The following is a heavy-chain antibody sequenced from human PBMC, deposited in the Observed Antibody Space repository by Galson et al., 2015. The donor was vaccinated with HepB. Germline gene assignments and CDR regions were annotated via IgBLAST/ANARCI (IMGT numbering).Heavy chain of an antibody. CDR2: ISYDGSNK. D-gene: IGHD3-16*02. CDR3: AKTTKKYYDYVWGSYRYTNFDY. V-gene: IGHV3-30*18. CDR1: GFTFSSYG. J-gene: IGHJ4*02. Sequence: SLRLSCAASGFTFSSYGMHWVRQAPGKGLEWVAVISYDGSNKYYADSVKGRFTISRDNSKNTLYLQMNSLRAEDTAVYYCAKTTKKYYDYVWGSYRYTNFDYWGQGTLVTVSS.